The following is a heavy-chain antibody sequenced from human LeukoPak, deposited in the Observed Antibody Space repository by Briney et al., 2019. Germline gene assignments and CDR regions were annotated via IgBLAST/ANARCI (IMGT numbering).Heavy chain of an antibody. CDR1: GGSISRYY. CDR2: IYTSGGT. D-gene: IGHD6-6*01. V-gene: IGHV4-4*07. J-gene: IGHJ4*02. Sequence: PSDTLSLTCTVSGGSISRYYWSWIRQPAGKGLEWIGRIYTSGGTNYNPSLKSRVTMPVDTSKNQISLKVNSVTTADPAVYYCARESYSSSYLFDFWGQGTLVTVSS. CDR3: ARESYSSSYLFDF.